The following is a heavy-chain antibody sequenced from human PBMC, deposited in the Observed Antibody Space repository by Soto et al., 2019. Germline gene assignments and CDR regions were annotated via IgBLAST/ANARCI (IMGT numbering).Heavy chain of an antibody. D-gene: IGHD3-9*01. J-gene: IGHJ1*01. V-gene: IGHV3-23*01. Sequence: GGSLILSCAASGFTFSSDAMSWVRRAPGKGLEWVSGISGSGRITKYADSVKGRFIISRDNFKNTLFLQMNSLRAEDTAVYYCAKDVHYDIVTGIEYFHHWAQGTLVSVSS. CDR1: GFTFSSDA. CDR2: ISGSGRIT. CDR3: AKDVHYDIVTGIEYFHH.